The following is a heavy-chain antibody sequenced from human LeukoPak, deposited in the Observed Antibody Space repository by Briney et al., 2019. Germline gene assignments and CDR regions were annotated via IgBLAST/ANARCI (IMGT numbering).Heavy chain of an antibody. D-gene: IGHD5-12*01. CDR1: GFTFDDYA. J-gene: IGHJ4*02. CDR2: IRYDGSNK. V-gene: IGHV3-30*02. CDR3: AKDLVVATPYYFDY. Sequence: PGGSLRLSCAASGFTFDDYAMHWVRQAPGKGLEGVAFIRYDGSNKYYADSVKGRFTISRDNSKNTLYLQMNSLRAEDTAVYYCAKDLVVATPYYFDYWGQGTLVTVSS.